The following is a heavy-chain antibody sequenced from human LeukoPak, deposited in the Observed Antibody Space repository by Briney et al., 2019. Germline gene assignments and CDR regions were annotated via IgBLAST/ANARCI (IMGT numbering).Heavy chain of an antibody. J-gene: IGHJ4*02. CDR1: GGSISSGGYS. CDR3: ARGRYATYDSSGYYGVFFDY. Sequence: PSETLSLTCAVSGGSISSGGYSWSWIRQPPGKGLEWIGHIYHSGSTYYNPSLKSRVTISVDRSKNQFSLKLSSVTAADTAVYYCARGRYATYDSSGYYGVFFDYWGQGTLVTVSS. D-gene: IGHD3-22*01. CDR2: IYHSGST. V-gene: IGHV4-30-2*01.